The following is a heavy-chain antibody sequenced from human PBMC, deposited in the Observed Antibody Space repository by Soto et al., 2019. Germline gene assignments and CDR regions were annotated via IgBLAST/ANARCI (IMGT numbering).Heavy chain of an antibody. CDR3: SSPVVRAAMAGPYFFGIDV. D-gene: IGHD2-2*01. J-gene: IGHJ6*02. CDR1: GFTFSGHW. Sequence: EVQLVESGGGLVQPGGSLRLSCAASGFTFSGHWMHWVRQAPGKGLVWVSRINGDGRSTNYADFVKGRFTISRSNAESTLYLQVNSLGAEDTAVYYCSSPVVRAAMAGPYFFGIDVWGQGTTVTVSS. V-gene: IGHV3-74*01. CDR2: INGDGRST.